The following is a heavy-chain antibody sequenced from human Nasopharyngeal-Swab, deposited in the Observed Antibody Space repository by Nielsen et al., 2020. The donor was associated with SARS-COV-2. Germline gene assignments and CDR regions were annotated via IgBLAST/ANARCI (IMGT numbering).Heavy chain of an antibody. D-gene: IGHD2-21*01. CDR2: ISYDGSNK. Sequence: VRQAPGKGLEWVAVISYDGSNKYYADSVKGRFTISRDNSKNTLYLQMNSLRAEDTAVYYCAKDLLAGDAFDIWGQGTMVTVSS. V-gene: IGHV3-30*18. J-gene: IGHJ3*02. CDR3: AKDLLAGDAFDI.